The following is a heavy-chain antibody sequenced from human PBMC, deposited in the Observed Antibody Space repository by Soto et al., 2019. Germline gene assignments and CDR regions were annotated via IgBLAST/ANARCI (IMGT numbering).Heavy chain of an antibody. CDR1: GGSISSGGYY. CDR2: IYHSGST. J-gene: IGHJ2*01. V-gene: IGHV4-31*03. Sequence: QVQLQESGPGLVKPSQTLSLTCTVSGGSISSGGYYWSWIRQHPGKGLEYIAYIYHSGSTNYNPSLKSRVTISVDTSKNQFSLKLNSVTAADAAIYYCTRRPRGSYGYSDLWGRGTLVTVSS. CDR3: TRRPRGSYGYSDL.